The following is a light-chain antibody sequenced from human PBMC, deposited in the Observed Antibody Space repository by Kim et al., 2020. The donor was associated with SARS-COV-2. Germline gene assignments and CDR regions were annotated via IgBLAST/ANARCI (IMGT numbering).Light chain of an antibody. CDR3: LLSHGGAWV. V-gene: IGLV7-46*01. J-gene: IGLJ2*01. Sequence: QAVVTQEPSLTVSPGETVILTCGSSTGAVTSGHHPYWFQQRPGQAPRTLIYDTISKHSWTPARFSGSLLGDKAALTLSGAQPEDEAEYHCLLSHGGAWVFGGGTQLTVL. CDR2: DTI. CDR1: TGAVTSGHH.